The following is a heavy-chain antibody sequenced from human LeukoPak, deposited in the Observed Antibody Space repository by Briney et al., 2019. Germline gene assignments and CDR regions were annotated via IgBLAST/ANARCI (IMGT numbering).Heavy chain of an antibody. CDR1: GFTFSNHY. V-gene: IGHV3-11*04. CDR3: ARDLSGVTGYTYGRGIDY. J-gene: IGHJ4*02. CDR2: ISSRSSNK. D-gene: IGHD5-18*01. Sequence: PGGSLRLSCAASGFTFSNHYMSWIRQAPGKGLVWVSYISSRSSNKYYADSVKGRFTISRDNAKNSLYLQMNSLRAEDTAVYYCARDLSGVTGYTYGRGIDYWGQGTLVTVSS.